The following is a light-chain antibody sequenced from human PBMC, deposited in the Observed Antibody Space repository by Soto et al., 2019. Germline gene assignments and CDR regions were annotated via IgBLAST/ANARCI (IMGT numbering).Light chain of an antibody. J-gene: IGKJ1*01. V-gene: IGKV1-5*01. Sequence: DIQMTQSPSTLSASVEDRVTITYRASQSISSWLAWYQQKPGKASKLLIYDASSWESGVPSRFSGSGSGTEFTLTISSLQPDDFATYYCQQYNSYSLTFGQGTKVDI. CDR1: QSISSW. CDR3: QQYNSYSLT. CDR2: DAS.